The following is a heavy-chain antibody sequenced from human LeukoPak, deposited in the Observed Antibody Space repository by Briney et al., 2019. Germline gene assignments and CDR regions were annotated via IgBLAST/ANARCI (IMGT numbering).Heavy chain of an antibody. J-gene: IGHJ4*02. Sequence: SETLSLTCAVYGGSFSGYYWSWIRQPPGKGLEWIGEINHSGSTNYNPSLKSRVTISVDTSKNQFSLKLSSVTAADTAVYYCARAGYPRTIDYWGQGTLVTVS. CDR3: ARAGYPRTIDY. V-gene: IGHV4-34*01. CDR2: INHSGST. CDR1: GGSFSGYY. D-gene: IGHD2-2*03.